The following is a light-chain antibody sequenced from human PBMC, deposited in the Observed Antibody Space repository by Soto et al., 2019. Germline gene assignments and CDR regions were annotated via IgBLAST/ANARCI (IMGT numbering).Light chain of an antibody. CDR2: DAS. CDR1: QDISNF. V-gene: IGKV1-33*01. CDR3: QQYDTFPLT. Sequence: DIRMTQSPSSLSASVGDRVTITCQASQDISNFLNWYQQKPGKAPNLLIYDASNLETGVPPRFSGSGSGTDFTFTINSLQPEDFATYYCQQYDTFPLTFGGGTKVDIK. J-gene: IGKJ4*01.